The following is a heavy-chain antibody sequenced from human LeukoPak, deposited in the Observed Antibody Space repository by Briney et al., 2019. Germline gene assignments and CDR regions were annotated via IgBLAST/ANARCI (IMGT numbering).Heavy chain of an antibody. Sequence: GGSLRLSCAASGFTFYDYAMHWVRQAPGKGLEWVSGISWNSGSIGYADSVKGRFTISRDNAKNSLYLQMNSLRAEDTALYYCAKSLSSGLIYFDYWGQGTLVTVSS. CDR2: ISWNSGSI. CDR3: AKSLSSGLIYFDY. D-gene: IGHD6-19*01. V-gene: IGHV3-9*01. J-gene: IGHJ4*02. CDR1: GFTFYDYA.